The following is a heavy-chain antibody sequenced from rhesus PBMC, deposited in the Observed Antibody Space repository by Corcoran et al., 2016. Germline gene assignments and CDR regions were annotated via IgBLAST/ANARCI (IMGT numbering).Heavy chain of an antibody. V-gene: IGHV4-73*01. CDR1: GGSIRGYYY. Sequence: QVKLQQWGEGLVKPSETLSLTCAVYGGSIRGYYYWSWIPQPPGKGLGWIGYIYGNSASTNYNPSLKNRVTISKDTSKNQFSLKLSSVTAADTAVYYCAAPRAAGFDYWGQGVLVTVSS. CDR3: AAPRAAGFDY. J-gene: IGHJ4*01. CDR2: IYGNSAST. D-gene: IGHD6-25*01.